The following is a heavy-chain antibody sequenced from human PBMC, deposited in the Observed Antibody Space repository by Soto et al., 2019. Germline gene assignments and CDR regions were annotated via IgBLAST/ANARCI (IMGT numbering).Heavy chain of an antibody. CDR2: IYPGDSDT. J-gene: IGHJ6*02. V-gene: IGHV5-51*01. CDR1: GYSFTSYW. CDR3: ARQGLEAAAGTHYYYGMGV. D-gene: IGHD6-13*01. Sequence: GESLKISCKGSGYSFTSYWIGWVRQMPGKGLEWMGIIYPGDSDTRYSPSFQGQVTISADKSISTAYLQWSSLKASDTAMYYCARQGLEAAAGTHYYYGMGVWGQGTTVTVSS.